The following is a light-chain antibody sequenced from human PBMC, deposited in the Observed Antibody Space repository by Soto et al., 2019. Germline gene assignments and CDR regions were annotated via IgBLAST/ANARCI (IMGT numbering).Light chain of an antibody. V-gene: IGLV2-8*01. CDR3: TSYAGTDPLGVV. CDR2: EVT. CDR1: SNDVGGYDY. Sequence: QSALTQPPSASGSPGQSVTISCTGTSNDVGGYDYVSWYQHHPGRAPKLLIYEVTKRPSGVPGRFSGSKSGNTASLTVSGLQAEDEADYYCTSYAGTDPLGVVFGGGTQLTVL. J-gene: IGLJ2*01.